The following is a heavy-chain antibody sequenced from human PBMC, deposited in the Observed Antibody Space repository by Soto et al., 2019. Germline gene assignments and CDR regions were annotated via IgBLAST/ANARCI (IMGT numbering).Heavy chain of an antibody. CDR2: ISLYSDGT. CDR1: GYTFSNYG. CDR3: ARVVPGAEAWFGP. J-gene: IGHJ5*02. Sequence: ASVKVSCKTSGYTFSNYGITWVRQAPGQPLEWLGWISLYSDGTNYAQKFQGRVSMTTDTSTTTAYMELRSLRSDDTAVYYCARVVPGAEAWFGPWGQETLVTVSS. V-gene: IGHV1-18*01. D-gene: IGHD2-2*01.